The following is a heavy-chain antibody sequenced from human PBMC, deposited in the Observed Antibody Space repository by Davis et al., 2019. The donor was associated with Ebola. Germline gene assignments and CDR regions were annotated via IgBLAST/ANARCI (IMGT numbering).Heavy chain of an antibody. J-gene: IGHJ3*01. Sequence: GESLKISCKGSGNSFTGYWIGWVRRMPGKGLEWVGIIYPGDSDTRYSPSFRGQVTISADRSIKTAFLQWSSLKASDTAMYYCASLRRTITGMDDAFDLWGQGTMVTVSS. CDR2: IYPGDSDT. V-gene: IGHV5-51*01. D-gene: IGHD1-20*01. CDR3: ASLRRTITGMDDAFDL. CDR1: GNSFTGYW.